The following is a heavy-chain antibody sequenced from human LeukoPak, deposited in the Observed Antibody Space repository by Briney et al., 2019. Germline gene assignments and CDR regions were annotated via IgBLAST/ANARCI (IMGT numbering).Heavy chain of an antibody. CDR2: IYSGGST. J-gene: IGHJ6*02. CDR3: ARPTDGDSTRYGMDV. CDR1: GFTASSNY. D-gene: IGHD2-21*02. Sequence: GGSLRLSCAASGFTASSNYMSWVRQAPGKGLEWVSVIYSGGSTYYADSVKGRFSTSRDSSTSTLFLQMDSLRVEDTAMYYCARPTDGDSTRYGMDVWGQGTTVIVSS. V-gene: IGHV3-53*01.